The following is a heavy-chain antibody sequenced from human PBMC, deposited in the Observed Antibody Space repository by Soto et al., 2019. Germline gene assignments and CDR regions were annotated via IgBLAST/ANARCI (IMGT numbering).Heavy chain of an antibody. CDR1: GDSISSYY. CDR3: AAYCTTTSCFRGFAI. D-gene: IGHD2-2*01. J-gene: IGHJ3*02. V-gene: IGHV4-59*08. CDR2: VYYTGST. Sequence: SETLSLTCTVSGDSISSYYWSWIRQPPGEAMEWIGYVYYTGSTNYNPSLMSRVTMSLDTSKNQFSLRLSSVTAADTAVYYCAAYCTTTSCFRGFAIWGQGTKVTVSS.